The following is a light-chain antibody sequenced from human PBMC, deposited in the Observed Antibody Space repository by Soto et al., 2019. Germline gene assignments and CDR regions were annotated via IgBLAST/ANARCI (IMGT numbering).Light chain of an antibody. CDR3: HQFGSSPYT. V-gene: IGKV3-20*01. Sequence: ETVLTQSPGTLSLSPGERVTLSCRASHSLTSNSLVWYQQKPGQAPRLLIYAASLRPPGSPDRFSGSGSGTDFTLTITRLEPEDFAVYYCHQFGSSPYTFGQGTKPEIK. CDR1: HSLTSNS. J-gene: IGKJ2*01. CDR2: AAS.